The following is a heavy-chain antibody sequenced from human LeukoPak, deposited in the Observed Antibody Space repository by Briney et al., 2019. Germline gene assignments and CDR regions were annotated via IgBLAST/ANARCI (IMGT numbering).Heavy chain of an antibody. V-gene: IGHV4-38-2*02. D-gene: IGHD6-13*01. CDR1: GYSISSGYY. Sequence: SETLSLTCTVSGYSISSGYYWGWIRQPPGKGLEWIGSIYHSGSTYYNPSLKSRVTISVDTSKNQFSLKLSSVTAADTAVYYCARASSSWVDYWGQGTLVTVSS. CDR3: ARASSSWVDY. J-gene: IGHJ4*02. CDR2: IYHSGST.